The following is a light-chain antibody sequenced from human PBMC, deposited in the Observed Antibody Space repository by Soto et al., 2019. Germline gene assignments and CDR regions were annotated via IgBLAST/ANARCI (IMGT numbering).Light chain of an antibody. CDR2: GAS. V-gene: IGKV3-15*01. CDR3: QQYHTWPIT. CDR1: QSVRSN. Sequence: EIVMTQSPATLSVSPGERVTLSCRASQSVRSNLAWYQQKPGQAPRLLIYGASTRATGLPARFSGSGSGTEFTLTISSLQSEDCAIYYCQQYHTWPITFGGGTKVDIK. J-gene: IGKJ4*01.